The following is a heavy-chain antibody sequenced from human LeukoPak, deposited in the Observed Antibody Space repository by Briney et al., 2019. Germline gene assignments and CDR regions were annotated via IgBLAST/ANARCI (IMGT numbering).Heavy chain of an antibody. J-gene: IGHJ5*02. D-gene: IGHD3-3*01. CDR3: ARGSPIRFLNP. V-gene: IGHV4-39*07. CDR2: INHSGST. CDR1: GGSISSSSYY. Sequence: SETLSLTCTVSGGSISSSSYYWGWIRQPPGKGLEWIGEINHSGSTNYNPSLKSRVTISVDTSKNQFSLKLSSVTAADTAVYYCARGSPIRFLNPWGQGTLVTVSS.